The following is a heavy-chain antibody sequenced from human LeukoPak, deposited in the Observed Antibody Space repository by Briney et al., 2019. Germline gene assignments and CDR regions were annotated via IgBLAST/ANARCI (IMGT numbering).Heavy chain of an antibody. Sequence: ASVKVSCKASGYTFTSYYMHWVRQAPGQGLEWMGWINPNSGGTNYAQKFQGWVTMTRDTSISTAYMELSRLRSDDTAVYYCATNLDTAMAFDYWGQGTLVTVSS. CDR1: GYTFTSYY. D-gene: IGHD5-18*01. V-gene: IGHV1-2*04. CDR3: ATNLDTAMAFDY. J-gene: IGHJ4*02. CDR2: INPNSGGT.